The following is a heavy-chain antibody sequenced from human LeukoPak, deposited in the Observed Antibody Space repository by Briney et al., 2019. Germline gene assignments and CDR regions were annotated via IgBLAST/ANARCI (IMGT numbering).Heavy chain of an antibody. CDR1: GGSISSYY. CDR2: IYYSGST. CDR3: AXXXXXXXSGYYYYFDY. V-gene: IGHV4-59*08. J-gene: IGHJ4*02. D-gene: IGHD3-22*01. Sequence: PSETLSLTCTVSGGSISSYYWSWIRQPPGKGLEWIGYIYYSGSTNYNPSLTSRVTISVDTSKNQFSLKLSSVTAADTAVYYFAXXXXXXXSGYYYYFDYWGQGTLVTVSS.